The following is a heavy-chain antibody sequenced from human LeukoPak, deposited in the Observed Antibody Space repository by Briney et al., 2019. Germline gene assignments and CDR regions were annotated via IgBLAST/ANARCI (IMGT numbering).Heavy chain of an antibody. Sequence: SETLSFTCTVSGGSISSYYWSWIRQPPGKGLEWIGYIYYSGSTNYNPSLKSRVTISVDTSKNQFSLKLSSVTAADTAVYYCASGGFGELPSFDYWGQGTLVTVSS. CDR3: ASGGFGELPSFDY. D-gene: IGHD3-10*01. J-gene: IGHJ4*02. V-gene: IGHV4-59*01. CDR1: GGSISSYY. CDR2: IYYSGST.